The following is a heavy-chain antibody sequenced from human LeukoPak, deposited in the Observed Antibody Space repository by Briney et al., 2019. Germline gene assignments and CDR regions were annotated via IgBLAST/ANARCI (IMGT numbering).Heavy chain of an antibody. CDR3: ARLGYTNGWYYFEN. J-gene: IGHJ4*02. CDR1: GFTFDDYA. Sequence: PGGSLRLSCAASGFTFDDYAMHWVRHAPGKGLEWVSGISWNSGSIGYADSVKGRFTISRDNAKNSLYLQMNSLRAEDTAVYYCARLGYTNGWYYFENWGQGTLVTVSS. CDR2: ISWNSGSI. D-gene: IGHD6-19*01. V-gene: IGHV3-9*01.